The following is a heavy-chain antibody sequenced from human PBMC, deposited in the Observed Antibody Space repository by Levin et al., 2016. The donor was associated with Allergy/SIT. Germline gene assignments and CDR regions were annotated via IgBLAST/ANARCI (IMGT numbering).Heavy chain of an antibody. CDR2: ISYHGQRT. J-gene: IGHJ6*02. CDR1: GFTFDDYA. V-gene: IGHV3-30*18. D-gene: IGHD5-24*01. CDR3: AKTTRDLAPPYAEHGMDV. Sequence: GESLKISCAASGFTFDDYAMHWVRQAPGKGLEWVAVISYHGQRTDYADSVQGRFTVSRDNVQNKLYLQMNSLRLEDTAVYYCAKTTRDLAPPYAEHGMDVWGQG.